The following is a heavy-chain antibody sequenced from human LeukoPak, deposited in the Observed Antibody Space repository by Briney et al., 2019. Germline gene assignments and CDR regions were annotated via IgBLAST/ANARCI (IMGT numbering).Heavy chain of an antibody. D-gene: IGHD3-10*01. J-gene: IGHJ4*02. CDR2: ISSSGSTI. Sequence: GGSLRLSCAASGFTVSDYYMSLIRQAPGKGLEWVSYISSSGSTIYYADSVKGRFTISRDNAKNSLYLQMNSLRAEDTAVYYCARYRAGRNVRIDYWGQGTLVTVSS. CDR3: ARYRAGRNVRIDY. CDR1: GFTVSDYY. V-gene: IGHV3-11*01.